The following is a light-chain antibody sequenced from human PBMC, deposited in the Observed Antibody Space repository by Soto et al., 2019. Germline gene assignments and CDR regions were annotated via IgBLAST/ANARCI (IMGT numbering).Light chain of an antibody. Sequence: QSALTQPASVSGSPGQSITISCAGNMRDVGAYNLVSWYQQHPGRAPQLIIYEVRNRPSGISFRFSGSKSGNTASLTISGLQAEDEADYYGSSKTAKSSLIFGGGTKHTVL. J-gene: IGLJ2*01. CDR2: EVR. V-gene: IGLV2-14*01. CDR3: SSKTAKSSLI. CDR1: MRDVGAYNL.